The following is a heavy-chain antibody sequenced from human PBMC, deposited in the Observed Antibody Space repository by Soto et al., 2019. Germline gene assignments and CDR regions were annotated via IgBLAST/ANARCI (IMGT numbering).Heavy chain of an antibody. CDR2: INADNGDI. J-gene: IGHJ6*02. V-gene: IGHV1-18*01. Sequence: QVRLVQSGAEVKKPGASVKVSCKTSGYRFSSYGISWVRQAPGQGFEWMGWINADNGDIKYSEKFQGRVTMTTDTSTRTVYMELRTLTSVDTAVYYCARWVVAAGTGEMDVWGQGTTVTVSS. D-gene: IGHD2-15*01. CDR1: GYRFSSYG. CDR3: ARWVVAAGTGEMDV.